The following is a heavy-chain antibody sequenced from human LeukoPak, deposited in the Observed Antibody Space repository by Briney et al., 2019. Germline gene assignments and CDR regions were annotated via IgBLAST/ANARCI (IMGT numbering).Heavy chain of an antibody. CDR3: ARHWVRDGYNSSFDY. Sequence: SEALSHTCTVSGGSISSSSYYWGWIRQPPGKGLEWIGSIYYSGSTYYNPSLKSRVTISVDTSKNQFSLKLSSVTAAGTAVYYCARHWVRDGYNSSFDYWGQGTLVTVSS. D-gene: IGHD5-24*01. V-gene: IGHV4-39*01. CDR1: GGSISSSSYY. CDR2: IYYSGST. J-gene: IGHJ4*02.